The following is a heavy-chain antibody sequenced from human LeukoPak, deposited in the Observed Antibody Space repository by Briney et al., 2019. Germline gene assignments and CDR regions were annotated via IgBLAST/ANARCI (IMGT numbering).Heavy chain of an antibody. CDR1: GFTFSSYA. Sequence: GGSLRLSCAASGFTFSSYAMSWVRQAPGKGLEWVAFIRYDGSNKYYADSVKGRFTISRDNSKNTLYLQMNSLRAEDTAVYYCAKSVVPAAVFDYWGQGTLVTVSS. D-gene: IGHD2-2*01. V-gene: IGHV3-30*02. CDR2: IRYDGSNK. J-gene: IGHJ4*02. CDR3: AKSVVPAAVFDY.